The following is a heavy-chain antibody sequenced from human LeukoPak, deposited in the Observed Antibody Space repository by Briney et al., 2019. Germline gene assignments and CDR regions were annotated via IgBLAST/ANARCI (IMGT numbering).Heavy chain of an antibody. J-gene: IGHJ5*02. V-gene: IGHV3-30*02. CDR3: AKGYGSGNFEFDP. Sequence: PGGALRLSCAASGFTFSSYGMYWGRAAPGKGREWVAFIRYDGSNNDYGDSAKGRFTISRDNSKNTLYLQMNSLRAEDTAVYYCAKGYGSGNFEFDPWGQGTLVTVSS. D-gene: IGHD3-10*01. CDR1: GFTFSSYG. CDR2: IRYDGSNN.